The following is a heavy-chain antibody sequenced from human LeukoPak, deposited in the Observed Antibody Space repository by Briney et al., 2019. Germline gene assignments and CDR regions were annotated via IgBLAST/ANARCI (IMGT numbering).Heavy chain of an antibody. Sequence: GRSLRLSCAASGFTFDDYAMHWVRQAPGKGLEWVSGISWNSGSIGYADSVKGRFTISRDNAKNSLYLQMNSLRAEDTALYYCAKDMAGKRWLQSCFDYWGQGTLVTVSS. CDR1: GFTFDDYA. CDR3: AKDMAGKRWLQSCFDY. D-gene: IGHD5-24*01. CDR2: ISWNSGSI. V-gene: IGHV3-9*01. J-gene: IGHJ4*02.